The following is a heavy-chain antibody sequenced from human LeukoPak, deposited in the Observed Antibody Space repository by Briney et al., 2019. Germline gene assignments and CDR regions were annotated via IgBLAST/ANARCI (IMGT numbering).Heavy chain of an antibody. CDR2: IYTSGST. CDR3: ARDEGPDCSSTSCYPYYYYYMDV. CDR1: GGSLSSGSYY. Sequence: SETLSLTCTVSGGSLSSGSYYWSWIRQPAGKGLEWIGRIYTSGSTNYNPSLKSRVTISVDTSKNQFSLKLSSVTAADTAVYYCARDEGPDCSSTSCYPYYYYYMDVWGKGTTVTVSS. J-gene: IGHJ6*03. V-gene: IGHV4-61*02. D-gene: IGHD2-2*01.